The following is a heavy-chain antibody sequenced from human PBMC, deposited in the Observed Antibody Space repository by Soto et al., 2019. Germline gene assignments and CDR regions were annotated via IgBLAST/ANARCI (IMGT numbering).Heavy chain of an antibody. J-gene: IGHJ4*02. CDR1: GFTFSSSW. CDR3: ARATMGTLDY. D-gene: IGHD7-27*01. V-gene: IGHV3-74*01. CDR2: INPDGSAT. Sequence: EVQLVESGGGLVQPGASLTLSCAASGFTFSSSWMYWVRQTPAKGLVWASRINPDGSATNYADSVKGRFTISRDNAKNISYLQINSLRAEDSAVYYCARATMGTLDYWAQGTLVTVSS.